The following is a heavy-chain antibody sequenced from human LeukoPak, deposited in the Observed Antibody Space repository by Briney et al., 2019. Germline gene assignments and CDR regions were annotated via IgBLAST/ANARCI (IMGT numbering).Heavy chain of an antibody. D-gene: IGHD3-10*01. J-gene: IGHJ4*02. Sequence: ASVKVSCKPSGYPFTASGLTWIRQAPGQGLEWMGWVNPYNGDTAYAQSLQGRVTMITDTSTNTAYMELRSLRSDDTAVYYCTRGGVNNNLLDFWGQGTVVTVSS. CDR2: VNPYNGDT. V-gene: IGHV1-18*01. CDR1: GYPFTASG. CDR3: TRGGVNNNLLDF.